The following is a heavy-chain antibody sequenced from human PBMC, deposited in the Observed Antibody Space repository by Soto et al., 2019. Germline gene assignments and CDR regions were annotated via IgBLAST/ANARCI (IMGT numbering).Heavy chain of an antibody. Sequence: SLRLSCAASGFTFSDYYMSWIRQAPGKGLEWVSYISSSGSTIYYADSVKGRFTISRDNAKNSLYLQMNSLRAEDTAVYYCARDADIVVVPAATDYYYMDVWGKGTTVTVSS. J-gene: IGHJ6*03. D-gene: IGHD2-2*01. CDR1: GFTFSDYY. CDR3: ARDADIVVVPAATDYYYMDV. V-gene: IGHV3-11*01. CDR2: ISSSGSTI.